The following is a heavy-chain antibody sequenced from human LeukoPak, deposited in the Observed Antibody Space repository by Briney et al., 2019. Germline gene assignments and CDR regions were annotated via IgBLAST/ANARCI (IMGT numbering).Heavy chain of an antibody. J-gene: IGHJ4*02. D-gene: IGHD1-26*01. CDR2: ISGRGGST. Sequence: GGSLRLSCAASGFTFSSYAMSWVRQAPGKGLEWVSAISGRGGSTYYADSVKGRFTISRDNSKNTLYLQMNSLRAEDTAVYYCAKHAGDWELLHLGYWGQGTLVTVSS. V-gene: IGHV3-23*01. CDR1: GFTFSSYA. CDR3: AKHAGDWELLHLGY.